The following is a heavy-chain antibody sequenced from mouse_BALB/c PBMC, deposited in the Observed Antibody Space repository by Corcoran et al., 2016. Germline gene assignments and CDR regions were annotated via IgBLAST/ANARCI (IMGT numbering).Heavy chain of an antibody. CDR2: INPYYGST. V-gene: IGHV1-39*01. CDR3: ARSLLRLHAMDY. J-gene: IGHJ4*01. Sequence: EIQLQQTGPELVKPGASVKISCKASGYSFTDYIMLWVKQSHGKSLEWIGNINPYYGSTSYNLKFKGKATLTVDKSSSTAYMQLNSLTSEDSAVYYCARSLLRLHAMDYWGQGTSVTVSP. D-gene: IGHD1-2*01. CDR1: GYSFTDYI.